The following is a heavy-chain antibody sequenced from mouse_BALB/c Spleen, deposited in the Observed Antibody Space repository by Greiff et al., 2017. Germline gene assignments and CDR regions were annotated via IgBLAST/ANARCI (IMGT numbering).Heavy chain of an antibody. CDR2: ISSGGGST. J-gene: IGHJ4*01. D-gene: IGHD2-10*01. V-gene: IGHV5-12-1*01. CDR1: GFAFSSYD. CDR3: ARQGAYYGNEDAMDY. Sequence: DVMLVESGGGLVKPGGSLKLSCAASGFAFSSYDMSWVRQTPEKRLEWVAYISSGGGSTYYPDTVKGRFTISRDNAKNTLYLQMSSLKSEDTAMYYCARQGAYYGNEDAMDYWGQGTSVTVSS.